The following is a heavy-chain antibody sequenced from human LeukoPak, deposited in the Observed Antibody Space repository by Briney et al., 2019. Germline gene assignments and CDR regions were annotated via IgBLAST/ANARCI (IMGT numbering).Heavy chain of an antibody. Sequence: PGGSLRLSCAASGFTFSNYWMAWVRQSPGKGLEWVANIKQDGIEKNYVDSVRGRFTISRDNAKSSLFLQMSSLRVDDTAVYYCARDQVGPEDWGQGTLVTVSS. CDR3: ARDQVGPED. CDR2: IKQDGIEK. J-gene: IGHJ4*02. V-gene: IGHV3-7*01. D-gene: IGHD1-26*01. CDR1: GFTFSNYW.